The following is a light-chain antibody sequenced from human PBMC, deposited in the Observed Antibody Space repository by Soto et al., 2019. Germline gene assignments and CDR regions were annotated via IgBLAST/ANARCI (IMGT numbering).Light chain of an antibody. Sequence: QSALTQPASVSGSPGQSITISCSGTSSDVGGYNYVSWYQQHPGQAPRLMIYEVSNRPSGISNHFSGSKSGNTASLTISGLQAEDEADYYCSSYTKRNTLVVFGGGTKLTVL. CDR3: SSYTKRNTLVV. CDR2: EVS. J-gene: IGLJ2*01. V-gene: IGLV2-14*01. CDR1: SSDVGGYNY.